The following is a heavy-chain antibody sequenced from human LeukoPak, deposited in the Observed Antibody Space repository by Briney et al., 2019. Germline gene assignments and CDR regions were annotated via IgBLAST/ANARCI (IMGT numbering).Heavy chain of an antibody. Sequence: GGSLRLSCAASGFTFSSYAMHWVRQAPGKGLEWVAVISYDGSNKYYADSVKGRFTISRVNSKNTLYLQMNSLRAEDTAVYYCAKAGYSSGYYYYYGMDVWGQGTTVTVSS. CDR1: GFTFSSYA. CDR3: AKAGYSSGYYYYYGMDV. V-gene: IGHV3-30*01. D-gene: IGHD6-19*01. CDR2: ISYDGSNK. J-gene: IGHJ6*02.